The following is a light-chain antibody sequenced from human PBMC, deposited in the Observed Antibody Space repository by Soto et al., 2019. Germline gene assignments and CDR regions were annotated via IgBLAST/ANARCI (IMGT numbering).Light chain of an antibody. J-gene: IGLJ1*01. CDR1: SSDVGGYNY. V-gene: IGLV2-8*01. CDR3: SSYAGSNNFDV. CDR2: EVS. Sequence: QSALTQPPSASGSPGQSVTISCTGTSSDVGGYNYVSWYQQHPGKAPKLVIYEVSKRPSGVPDRFSGSKSGNTASLTLSGLQAEDEADYYCSSYAGSNNFDVFGTGTKVTVL.